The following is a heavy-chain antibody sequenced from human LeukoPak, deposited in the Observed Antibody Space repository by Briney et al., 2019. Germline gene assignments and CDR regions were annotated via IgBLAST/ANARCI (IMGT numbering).Heavy chain of an antibody. J-gene: IGHJ4*02. V-gene: IGHV1-69*13. CDR2: IIPIFGTA. Sequence: SVKVSCKASGYTFTGYYMHWVRQAPGQGLEWMGGIIPIFGTANYAQKFQGRVTITADESTSTAYMELSSLRSEDTAVYYCARAQVLYYFDYWGQGTLVTVSS. CDR1: GYTFTGYY. CDR3: ARAQVLYYFDY. D-gene: IGHD4/OR15-4a*01.